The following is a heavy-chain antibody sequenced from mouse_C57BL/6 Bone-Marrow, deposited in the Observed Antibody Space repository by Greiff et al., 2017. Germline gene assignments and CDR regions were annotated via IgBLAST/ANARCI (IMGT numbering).Heavy chain of an antibody. CDR3: ARETFDGGFAY. J-gene: IGHJ3*01. Sequence: EVKLMESEGGLVQPGSSMKLSCTASGFTFSDYYMAWVRQVPEKGLEWVANINYDGSSTNYMDTLKSRFIISRDNAKNILYLQMSSLKSADTATYYCARETFDGGFAYWGQGTLVTVSA. CDR2: INYDGSST. V-gene: IGHV5-16*01. CDR1: GFTFSDYY.